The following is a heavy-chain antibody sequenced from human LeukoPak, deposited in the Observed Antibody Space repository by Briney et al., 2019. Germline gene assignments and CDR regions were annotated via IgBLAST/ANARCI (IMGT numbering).Heavy chain of an antibody. CDR1: GFTFSSYG. Sequence: PGRSLRLSCAASGFTFSSYGMHWVRQAPGKGLEWVAVISYDGSNKYYADSVKGRFTISRDNSKNTLYLQMNSLRAEDTAVYYCAKDGPPYYYGSGSYYIDWGQGTLVTVSS. CDR3: AKDGPPYYYGSGSYYID. J-gene: IGHJ4*02. V-gene: IGHV3-30*18. D-gene: IGHD3-10*01. CDR2: ISYDGSNK.